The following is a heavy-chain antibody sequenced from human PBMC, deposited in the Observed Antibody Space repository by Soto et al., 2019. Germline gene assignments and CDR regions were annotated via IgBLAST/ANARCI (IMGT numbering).Heavy chain of an antibody. CDR2: ISSSSSTI. V-gene: IGHV3-48*02. CDR1: GFTFSSYS. D-gene: IGHD1-26*01. Sequence: GGSLRLSCAASGFTFSSYSMNWVRQAPGKGLEWVSYISSSSSTIYYADSVKGRFTISRDNAKNSLYLQMNSLRDEDTAVYYCARDSGSCSHYYYGMDVWGQGTTVTVSS. CDR3: ARDSGSCSHYYYGMDV. J-gene: IGHJ6*02.